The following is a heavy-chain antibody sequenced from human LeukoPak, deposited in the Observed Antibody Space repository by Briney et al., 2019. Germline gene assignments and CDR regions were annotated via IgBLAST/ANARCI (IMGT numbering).Heavy chain of an antibody. J-gene: IGHJ4*02. V-gene: IGHV3-23*01. D-gene: IGHD3-22*01. CDR2: ISGNGGAT. Sequence: PGGSLRLSCAASGFTFTSYAMSWVRQALGKGLEWVSAISGNGGATYYADSVKGRFTISRDNSKNTLHLQMNSLRAEDTALYYCAKATTAIVVDNFFWGQGTLVSVSS. CDR1: GFTFTSYA. CDR3: AKATTAIVVDNFF.